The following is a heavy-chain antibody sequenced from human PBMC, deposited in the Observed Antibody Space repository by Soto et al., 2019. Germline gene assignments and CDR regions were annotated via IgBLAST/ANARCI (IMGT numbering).Heavy chain of an antibody. CDR1: GFTFSSYC. D-gene: IGHD1-1*01. Sequence: QVQLVESGGGVVQPGRSLRLSCAASGFTFSSYCMHWVREAPGKGLAWLAVIWYDGSNKYYADSVKGRFTISRDNSKNTLYVQTKSLRAEATAVYYSARDRGLEDTFDIWGQRTKVTVSS. CDR3: ARDRGLEDTFDI. V-gene: IGHV3-33*01. J-gene: IGHJ3*02. CDR2: IWYDGSNK.